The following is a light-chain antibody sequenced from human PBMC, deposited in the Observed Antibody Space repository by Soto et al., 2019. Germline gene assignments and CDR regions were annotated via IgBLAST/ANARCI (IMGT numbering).Light chain of an antibody. CDR2: GAS. Sequence: EIVMTQSPATLSVSPGERVTFSCRASQSVSSNLAWYQHKPGQAPRLLMSGASSGATGIPARFSGSGSGTEFTLTINSLQSEDFAIYYCQQYDNFVPTFGQGTWLEIK. CDR3: QQYDNFVPT. J-gene: IGKJ2*01. CDR1: QSVSSN. V-gene: IGKV3-15*01.